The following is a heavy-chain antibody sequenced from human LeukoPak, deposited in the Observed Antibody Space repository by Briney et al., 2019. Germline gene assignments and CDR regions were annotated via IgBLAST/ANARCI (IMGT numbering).Heavy chain of an antibody. V-gene: IGHV3-23*01. CDR3: AKAGGAMSAMRTLGAFDI. J-gene: IGHJ3*02. CDR2: ISRTGAST. Sequence: SGGSLRLSCAGSGFTFGTYAMSWVRQAPGKGLEWVSSISRTGASTYYANSVEGRFTISRDNSKNTLYLQMNSLRAEDTAVYYCAKAGGAMSAMRTLGAFDIWGQGTMVTVSS. CDR1: GFTFGTYA. D-gene: IGHD3-16*01.